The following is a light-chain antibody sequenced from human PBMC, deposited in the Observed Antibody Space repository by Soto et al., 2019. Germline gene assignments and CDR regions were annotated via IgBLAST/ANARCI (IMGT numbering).Light chain of an antibody. CDR2: GAS. V-gene: IGKV3D-15*01. CDR1: QTINNN. Sequence: VMTQSPATLSVSPGERATLSCRASQTINNNLAWCQQRPGQAPRLLIYGASTRAAGIPDRFSGSGSGTDFTLTITRLEPEDSAVYFCQQYTGPPTTFGQGTRLEI. J-gene: IGKJ5*01. CDR3: QQYTGPPTT.